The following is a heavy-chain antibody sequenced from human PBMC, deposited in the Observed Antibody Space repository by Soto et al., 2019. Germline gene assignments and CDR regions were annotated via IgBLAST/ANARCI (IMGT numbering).Heavy chain of an antibody. J-gene: IGHJ6*02. CDR3: VRDTAYCSGGTCYSSHDMDV. CDR2: ISYDGRNK. CDR1: GFTFSSYA. D-gene: IGHD2-15*01. Sequence: QVQLVESGGGVVQPGRSLRLSCAASGFTFSSYAMHWVRQAPGKGLEWVAVISYDGRNKYYADSVKGRVTISRDNSKNTLYLEMNSLRVEDTAVYHCVRDTAYCSGGTCYSSHDMDVWGQGTTVTVSS. V-gene: IGHV3-30*04.